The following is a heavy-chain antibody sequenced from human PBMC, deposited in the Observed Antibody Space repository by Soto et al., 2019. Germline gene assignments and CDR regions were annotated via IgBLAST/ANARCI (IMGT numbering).Heavy chain of an antibody. CDR1: GGSFSGYY. D-gene: IGHD6-6*01. Sequence: SSTLSLTCAVYGGSFSGYYWSWIRQPPGKGLEWIGEINHSGSTNYNPSLKSRVTISVDTSKNQFSLKLSSVTAADTAVYYCARGRGYSTSLFCPYYEGMDVGCPGTPVT. J-gene: IGHJ6*02. CDR2: INHSGST. CDR3: ARGRGYSTSLFCPYYEGMDV. V-gene: IGHV4-34*01.